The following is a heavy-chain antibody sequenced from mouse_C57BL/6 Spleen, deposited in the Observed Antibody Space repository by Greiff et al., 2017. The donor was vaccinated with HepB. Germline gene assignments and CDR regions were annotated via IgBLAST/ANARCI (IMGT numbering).Heavy chain of an antibody. V-gene: IGHV1-26*01. CDR2: INPNNGGT. CDR3: ARWGGYDRSAMDY. Sequence: EVQLQQSGPELVKPGASVKISCKASGYTFTDYYMNWVKQSHGKSLEWIGDINPNNGGTSYNQKFKGKATLTVDKSSSTAYMELRSLTSEDSAVYYCARWGGYDRSAMDYWGQGTSVTVSS. CDR1: GYTFTDYY. D-gene: IGHD2-2*01. J-gene: IGHJ4*01.